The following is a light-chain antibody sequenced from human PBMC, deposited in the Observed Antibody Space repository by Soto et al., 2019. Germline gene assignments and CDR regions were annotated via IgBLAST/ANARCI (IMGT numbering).Light chain of an antibody. Sequence: QAVVTQPPSVSGAPGQRVTISCTGSSSNIGAGYDVDWYQQFPGTAPKLLIYGNSNRPSGVPDRFSGSKSGTSVYLAITGLQAEDEADYYCQSYDTSLSGWVFGGGTKVTVL. J-gene: IGLJ3*02. CDR3: QSYDTSLSGWV. V-gene: IGLV1-40*01. CDR2: GNS. CDR1: SSNIGAGYD.